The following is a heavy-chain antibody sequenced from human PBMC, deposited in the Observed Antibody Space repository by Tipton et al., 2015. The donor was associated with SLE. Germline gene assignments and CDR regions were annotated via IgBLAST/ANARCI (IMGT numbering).Heavy chain of an antibody. D-gene: IGHD4-23*01. CDR3: AGDYGGPDCFDP. Sequence: TLSLTCTVSGGSISSGSYYWSWIRQPAGKGLEWIGHIYTSGSTNYNPSLKSRVTISVDTSKNQFSLRLTSLTAADTAIYYCAGDYGGPDCFDPWGLGTLVTVSS. CDR1: GGSISSGSYY. V-gene: IGHV4-61*09. CDR2: IYTSGST. J-gene: IGHJ5*02.